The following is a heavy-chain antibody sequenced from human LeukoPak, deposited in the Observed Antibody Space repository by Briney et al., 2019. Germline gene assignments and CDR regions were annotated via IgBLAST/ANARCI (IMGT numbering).Heavy chain of an antibody. Sequence: ASVKVSCKASGYTFTSYGISWVRQAPGQRLEWMGWISAYNGNTNYAQKLQGRVTMTTDTSTSTAYMELRSLRSDDTAVYYCARGATYYYDSSGYYFDYWGQGTLVTVSS. CDR2: ISAYNGNT. D-gene: IGHD3-22*01. V-gene: IGHV1-18*01. J-gene: IGHJ4*02. CDR1: GYTFTSYG. CDR3: ARGATYYYDSSGYYFDY.